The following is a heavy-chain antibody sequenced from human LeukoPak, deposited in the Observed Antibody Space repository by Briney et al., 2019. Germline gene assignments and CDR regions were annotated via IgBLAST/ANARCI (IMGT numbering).Heavy chain of an antibody. Sequence: KPGGSLRLSCAASGFTFSNYWMSWVRQAPGKGLEWIGEINHSGSTNYNPSLKSRVTISVDTSKNQFSLKLSSVTAADTAVYYCARGLWAPRFDYWGQGTLVTVSS. CDR1: GFTFSNYW. V-gene: IGHV4-34*01. J-gene: IGHJ4*02. CDR2: INHSGST. CDR3: ARGLWAPRFDY. D-gene: IGHD1-26*01.